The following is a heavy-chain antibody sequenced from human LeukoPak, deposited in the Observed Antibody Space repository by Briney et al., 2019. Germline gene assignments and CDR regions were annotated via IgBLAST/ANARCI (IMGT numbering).Heavy chain of an antibody. CDR1: GGSITSGRYF. J-gene: IGHJ3*02. V-gene: IGHV4-61*02. CDR2: IYNSDTT. D-gene: IGHD1-1*01. Sequence: SQTLSLTCTVSGGSITSGRYFWSWIRQPAGKGLEWLGRIYNSDTTNYTPSLKSRVNISIDTSKNQFSLKLSSVTAADTAVYYCVRDGRRGSFGDAFGIWGLGTMVIVSS. CDR3: VRDGRRGSFGDAFGI.